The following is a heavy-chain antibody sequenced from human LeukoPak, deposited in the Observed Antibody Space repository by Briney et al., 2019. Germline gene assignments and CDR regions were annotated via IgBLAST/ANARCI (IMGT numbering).Heavy chain of an antibody. D-gene: IGHD3-22*01. CDR2: IYPGDSDT. J-gene: IGHJ5*02. CDR3: ARVTGYYDSSGYYYSGWFDP. CDR1: GYSFTSYW. Sequence: GESLKISCKGSGYSFTSYWIGWVRQMPRKGLEWMGIIYPGDSDTRYSPSFQGQVTISADKSISTAYLQWSSLKASDTAMYYCARVTGYYDSSGYYYSGWFDPWGQGTLVTVSS. V-gene: IGHV5-51*01.